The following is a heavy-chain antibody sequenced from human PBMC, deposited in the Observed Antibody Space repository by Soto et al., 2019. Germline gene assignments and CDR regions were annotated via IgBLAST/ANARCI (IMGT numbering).Heavy chain of an antibody. D-gene: IGHD3-10*01. Sequence: QSGGSLRLSCAASGFTFNSYAMSWVRQAPGKGLEWVSGISGSGGRTDYADSVKGRFTISRDNSKNTLYLQMNSLRAEDTAVYYCAKQLFVTAGNYFDYWGQGTLVTVSS. J-gene: IGHJ4*02. CDR3: AKQLFVTAGNYFDY. CDR2: ISGSGGRT. CDR1: GFTFNSYA. V-gene: IGHV3-23*01.